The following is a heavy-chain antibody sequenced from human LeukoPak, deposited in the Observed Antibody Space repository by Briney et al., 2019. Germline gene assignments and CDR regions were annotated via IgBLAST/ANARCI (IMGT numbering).Heavy chain of an antibody. CDR3: AKDTYIARYCPNGVCSPFDY. CDR1: EFTFSIYA. CDR2: ISGSGDTT. Sequence: GGSLRLSCAASEFTFSIYAMSWVRQAPGKGLEWVSAISGSGDTTYYGDSVKGRFTISRDNSKNTLYLQMHSLRAEDTAVYYCAKDTYIARYCPNGVCSPFDYWGQGTLVIVSS. J-gene: IGHJ4*02. V-gene: IGHV3-23*01. D-gene: IGHD2-8*01.